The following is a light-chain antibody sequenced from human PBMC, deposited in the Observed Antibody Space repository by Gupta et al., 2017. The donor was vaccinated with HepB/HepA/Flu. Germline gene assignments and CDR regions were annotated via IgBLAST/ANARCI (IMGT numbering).Light chain of an antibody. J-gene: IGLJ3*02. CDR3: GTWDSSLNLGV. V-gene: IGLV1-51*02. CDR1: SSNIVNDF. CDR2: DDN. Sequence: QSVLTQPPAVSAAPGQRVTISCSGSSSNIVNDFVSWYQQVPGPAPKLLIFDDNNRSSGIPDRFSGSKSGTSATLGITGLQPGDEADYYCGTWDSSLNLGVFGGGTKLTVL.